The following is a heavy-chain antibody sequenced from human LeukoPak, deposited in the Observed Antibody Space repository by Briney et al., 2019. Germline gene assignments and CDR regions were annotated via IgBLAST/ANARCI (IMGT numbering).Heavy chain of an antibody. D-gene: IGHD6-19*01. J-gene: IGHJ5*02. Sequence: GGSLRLSCAASGFTFSNYWMSWVRQAPGKGLDWVANINIDGSEQYCVDSFKGRFTISRDNAKNSLYLQMNSLRAEDTAVYYCARDGSIAVKNWFDPWGQGTLVTVSS. CDR1: GFTFSNYW. CDR3: ARDGSIAVKNWFDP. CDR2: INIDGSEQ. V-gene: IGHV3-7*01.